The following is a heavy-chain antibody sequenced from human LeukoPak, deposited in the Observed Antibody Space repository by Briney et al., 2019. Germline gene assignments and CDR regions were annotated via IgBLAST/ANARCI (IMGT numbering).Heavy chain of an antibody. CDR1: GFTVSSNY. CDR2: IYSGGST. J-gene: IGHJ4*02. Sequence: GGSLRLSCAASGFTVSSNYMSWVRQAPGKGLEWVSVIYSGGSTYYADSVKGRFTISRDNSKDTLYLQMNSLRAEDTAVYYCARDEKITFGGVTIPGYFDYWGQGTLVTVSS. V-gene: IGHV3-53*01. CDR3: ARDEKITFGGVTIPGYFDY. D-gene: IGHD3-16*01.